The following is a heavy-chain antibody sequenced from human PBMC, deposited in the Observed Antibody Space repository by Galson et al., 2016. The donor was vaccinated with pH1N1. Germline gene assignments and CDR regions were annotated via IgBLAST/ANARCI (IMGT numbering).Heavy chain of an antibody. J-gene: IGHJ6*03. CDR1: GYSFTSYW. CDR2: IYPGDSDT. V-gene: IGHV5-51*01. D-gene: IGHD2-21*01. CDR3: ARIGSDDPIYYYYMDV. Sequence: QSGAEVKKPGESLKISCKGSGYSFTSYWIAWVRQMPGKGLEWMGIIYPGDSDTRYSPSFQGQVTISADKSINTAYLQWSSLKASDTAMYYCARIGSDDPIYYYYMDVWGQGTLVTVSS.